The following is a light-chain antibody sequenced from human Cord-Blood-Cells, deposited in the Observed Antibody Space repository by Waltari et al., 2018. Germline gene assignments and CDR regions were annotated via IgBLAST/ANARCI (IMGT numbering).Light chain of an antibody. Sequence: EIVLTQSPGTLSLSPGERATLSCRASQSVICSYLAWYQQRPGHAPRLLIYGASSRATGIPDRFSGSGSGTEFTLTISRLEPEDFAVYYCQQYGSSPRTFGQGTKLEIK. J-gene: IGKJ2*01. CDR2: GAS. CDR3: QQYGSSPRT. CDR1: QSVICSY. V-gene: IGKV3-20*01.